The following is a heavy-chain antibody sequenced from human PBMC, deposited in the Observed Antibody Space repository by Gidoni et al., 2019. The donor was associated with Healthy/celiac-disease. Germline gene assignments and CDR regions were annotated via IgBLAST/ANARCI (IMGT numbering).Heavy chain of an antibody. D-gene: IGHD3-3*01. V-gene: IGHV4-34*01. CDR3: ARGPRITIFGVVKPAFDY. CDR2: ITHSGST. J-gene: IGHJ4*02. Sequence: QVQLQQWGAGLLKPSETLSLTCAVYGGSFSGYYWSWIRQPPGKGLEWIGEITHSGSTNYNPSLKSRVTISVDTSKNQFSLKLSSVTAADTAVYYCARGPRITIFGVVKPAFDYWGQGTLVTVSS. CDR1: GGSFSGYY.